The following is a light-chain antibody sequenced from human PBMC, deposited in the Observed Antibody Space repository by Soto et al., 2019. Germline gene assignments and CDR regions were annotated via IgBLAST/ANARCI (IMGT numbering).Light chain of an antibody. CDR3: QQYGSSPPVYT. V-gene: IGKV3-20*01. Sequence: EIVLTQSPGTLSLSPGERATLSCRARQSVSSNYLAWYQQKPGQAPRLLIYGTSTRATGIPDRFSGSGSGTDFTLTISRLEPEDFAVYYCQQYGSSPPVYTFGQGTKLEIK. CDR2: GTS. J-gene: IGKJ2*01. CDR1: QSVSSNY.